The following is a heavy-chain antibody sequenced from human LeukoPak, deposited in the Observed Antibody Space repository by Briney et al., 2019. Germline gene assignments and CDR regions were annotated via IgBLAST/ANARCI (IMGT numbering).Heavy chain of an antibody. CDR1: GFTFSNYW. Sequence: GGSPRLSCAASGFTFSNYWMHWVRQIPGKGLVWVSRISSDGTNTHYADSVKGRFPISRDDAENTLYLQMTSLRAEDTAVYYCARDPGHSNYINDYWGQGTLVTVSS. J-gene: IGHJ4*02. CDR3: ARDPGHSNYINDY. V-gene: IGHV3-74*01. D-gene: IGHD4-11*01. CDR2: ISSDGTNT.